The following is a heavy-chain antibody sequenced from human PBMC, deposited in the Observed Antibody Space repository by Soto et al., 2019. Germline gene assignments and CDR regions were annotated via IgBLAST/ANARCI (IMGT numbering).Heavy chain of an antibody. J-gene: IGHJ3*02. CDR2: IYYSGST. Sequence: PSETLSLTCTVSGGSISSYYGSWIRQPPGKGLEWIGYIYYSGSTNYNPSLKSRVTISVDTSKNQFSLKLSSVTAADTAVYYCARVGVTIFGVVYAFDIWGQGTMVTVSS. D-gene: IGHD3-3*01. CDR3: ARVGVTIFGVVYAFDI. CDR1: GGSISSYY. V-gene: IGHV4-59*01.